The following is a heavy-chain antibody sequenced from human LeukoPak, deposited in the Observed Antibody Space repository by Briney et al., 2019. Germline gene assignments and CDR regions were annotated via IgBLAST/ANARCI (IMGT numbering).Heavy chain of an antibody. CDR3: AKVVPEYCSSTSCYPRFDP. D-gene: IGHD2-2*01. J-gene: IGHJ5*02. CDR2: ISGSGGST. V-gene: IGHV3-23*01. CDR1: GFTFSSYA. Sequence: GGSLRLSCAASGFTFSSYAMSWVRQAPGKGLEWVSAISGSGGSTYYADSVTGRFTISRDNSKNTLYLQMNSLRAEDTAVYYCAKVVPEYCSSTSCYPRFDPWGQGTLVTVSS.